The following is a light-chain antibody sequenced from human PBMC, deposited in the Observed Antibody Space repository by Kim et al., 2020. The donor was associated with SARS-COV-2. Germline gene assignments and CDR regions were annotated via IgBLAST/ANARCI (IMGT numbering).Light chain of an antibody. J-gene: IGLJ2*01. CDR1: SSNIGAGYD. CDR3: QSYDSSLSGFV. V-gene: IGLV1-40*01. Sequence: QSVLTQPPSVSGAPRQRVTISCTGSSSNIGAGYDVHWYQQLPGTAPKLLIYGNSNRPSGVPDRFSGSKSGTSASLAITGLQAEDEADYYCQSYDSSLSGFVFGGGTQLTVL. CDR2: GNS.